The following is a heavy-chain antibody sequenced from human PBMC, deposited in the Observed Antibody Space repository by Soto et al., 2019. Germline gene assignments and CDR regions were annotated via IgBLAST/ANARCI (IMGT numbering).Heavy chain of an antibody. V-gene: IGHV4-4*07. D-gene: IGHD6-6*01. J-gene: IGHJ3*02. CDR1: GGSISSFY. CDR2: IYTSGTT. Sequence: QVQLQESGPGLVKPSETLSLTCSVSGGSISSFYWNWIRQPAGKGLEWIGRIYTSGTTTHNPSLKTRVIMFIDASKSQFSLKLSSVTAADTAVYFCARSPSTSSIGTFDIWGQGTMVTVSS. CDR3: ARSPSTSSIGTFDI.